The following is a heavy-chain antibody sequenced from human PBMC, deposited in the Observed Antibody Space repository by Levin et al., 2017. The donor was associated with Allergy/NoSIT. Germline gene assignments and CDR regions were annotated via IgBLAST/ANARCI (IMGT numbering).Heavy chain of an antibody. J-gene: IGHJ4*02. Sequence: GASVKVSCAASGFTFSSYSMYWVRQAPGKGLMWVSRIHSDGTTITYADSVKGRFTISRDNAKNTLFLQMNSLRAEDTAVYYCARAVAAVPWYFDYWGQGILVTVSS. CDR1: GFTFSSYS. CDR3: ARAVAAVPWYFDY. CDR2: IHSDGTTI. V-gene: IGHV3-74*01. D-gene: IGHD6-19*01.